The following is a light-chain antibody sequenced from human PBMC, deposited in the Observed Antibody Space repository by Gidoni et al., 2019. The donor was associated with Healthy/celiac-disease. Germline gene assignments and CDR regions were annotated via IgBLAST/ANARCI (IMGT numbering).Light chain of an antibody. CDR3: QQYGSSPLT. J-gene: IGKJ2*01. CDR2: GAS. Sequence: DIVFTHSPGTLSLSPGERATLSCRASQSVSSSYLAWYKQKPGQAPRLLIYGASSRATGIPDRFSGSGSGTDFTLTISRLEPEDFAVYYCQQYGSSPLTFGQGTKVEIK. V-gene: IGKV3-20*01. CDR1: QSVSSSY.